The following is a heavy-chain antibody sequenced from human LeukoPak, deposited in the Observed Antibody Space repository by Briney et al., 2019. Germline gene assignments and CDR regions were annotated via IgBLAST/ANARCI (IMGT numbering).Heavy chain of an antibody. CDR1: VDPNSSVGYY. J-gene: IGHJ6*04. CDR3: ASSVGYCSSTSCPKSSYYGMDV. CDR2: IYYSRST. V-gene: IGHV4-61*08. D-gene: IGHD2-2*01. Sequence: SDTLSLTCTLSVDPNSSVGYYWSWIPQHPGKGLEWIGYIYYSRSTNYNPSVKSRVTISVDTSKSPFSLKLSSVTAADTAVYYCASSVGYCSSTSCPKSSYYGMDVWGKGTTVTVSS.